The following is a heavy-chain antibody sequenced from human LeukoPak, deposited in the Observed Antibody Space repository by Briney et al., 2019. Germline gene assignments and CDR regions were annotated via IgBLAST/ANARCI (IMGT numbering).Heavy chain of an antibody. D-gene: IGHD3-16*01. V-gene: IGHV4-4*07. CDR2: IFHTGST. CDR1: GGSLSNHY. J-gene: IGHJ3*02. CDR3: ARGPLGGESFDI. Sequence: SETLSLTCTVSGGSLSNHYWNWIRHPAGTGLEYIGRIFHTGSTNYSPSLKSRVTMSVDTSSNQFSLNLTSVTAADTAVYYCARGPLGGESFDIWGQGTMVTVSS.